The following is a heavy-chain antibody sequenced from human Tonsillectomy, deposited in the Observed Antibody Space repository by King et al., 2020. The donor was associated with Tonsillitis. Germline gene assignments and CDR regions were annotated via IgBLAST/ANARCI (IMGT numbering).Heavy chain of an antibody. J-gene: IGHJ4*02. CDR3: AGYNYGRPFDY. Sequence: VQLVESGGGLVQPGGSLRLSCAASGFTFSNYWMHWVRQAPGKGLVWVSRINSDGSSTTYADSVKGRCTIFRDNAKNTLYLQMNSLSAEDTAVYYCAGYNYGRPFDYWGQGTLVTVSS. D-gene: IGHD5-18*01. CDR2: INSDGSST. V-gene: IGHV3-74*01. CDR1: GFTFSNYW.